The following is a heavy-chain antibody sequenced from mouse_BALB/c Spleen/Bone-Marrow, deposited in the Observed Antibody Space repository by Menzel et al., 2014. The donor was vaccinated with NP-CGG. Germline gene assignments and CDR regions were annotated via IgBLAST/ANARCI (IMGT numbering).Heavy chain of an antibody. Sequence: DVKLVESGGGLVQPGGSLRLSCATSGFTFTDYYMSWVRQPPGKALEWLGFIRNKANGYTTEYSASVKGRFTISRDNSQSILYLQMNTLRAEDSATYYCARDDYYAMDYWGQGTSGTVSS. CDR1: GFTFTDYY. V-gene: IGHV7-3*02. J-gene: IGHJ4*01. CDR2: IRNKANGYTT. CDR3: ARDDYYAMDY.